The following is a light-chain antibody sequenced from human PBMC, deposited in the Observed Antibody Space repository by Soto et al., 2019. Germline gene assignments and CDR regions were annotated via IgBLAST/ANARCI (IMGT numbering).Light chain of an antibody. CDR2: RTS. CDR1: QSVSSN. Sequence: EIEMTQSPATLSVSPGERATLSCRASQSVSSNLAWYQQKPGQAPRLLMFRTSSRATGFPARFSGSGSGTEFNLTISSLQSEDFAVYYCQQYNNWPPITFGQGTRLEIK. V-gene: IGKV3-15*01. CDR3: QQYNNWPPIT. J-gene: IGKJ5*01.